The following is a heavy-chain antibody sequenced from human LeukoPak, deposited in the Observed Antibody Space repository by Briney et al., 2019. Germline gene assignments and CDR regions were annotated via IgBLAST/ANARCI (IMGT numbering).Heavy chain of an antibody. CDR3: ARVTGYMIEDYFDY. V-gene: IGHV1-2*02. CDR2: INPKSGGT. CDR1: GYTFTGYY. D-gene: IGHD3-22*01. J-gene: IGHJ4*02. Sequence: ASVKVSCKASGYTFTGYYIHWVRQAPGQGLEWMGWINPKSGGTNYAQKFQGRVTMTRDTSINTAYMELSRLRSGDTAVYYCARVTGYMIEDYFDYWGQGTLVTVSS.